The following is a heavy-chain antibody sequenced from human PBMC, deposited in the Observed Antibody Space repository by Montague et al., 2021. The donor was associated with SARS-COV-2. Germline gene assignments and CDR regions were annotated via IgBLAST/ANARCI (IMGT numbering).Heavy chain of an antibody. CDR2: ISYDGSNK. V-gene: IGHV3-30-3*01. CDR1: GFSFSSYA. J-gene: IGHJ6*02. CDR3: ARDREITMVREAPLYGLDS. Sequence: SLRLSCAASGFSFSSYAMHWVRQAPGKGLEWVSVISYDGSNKYYADSVKGRFTISRDNSKNTLYLQMNSLRAEDTAVYYCARDREITMVREAPLYGLDSWGRGTTVTFSS. D-gene: IGHD3-10*01.